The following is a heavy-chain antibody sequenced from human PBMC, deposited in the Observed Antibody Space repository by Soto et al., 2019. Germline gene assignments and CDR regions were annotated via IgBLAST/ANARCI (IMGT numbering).Heavy chain of an antibody. V-gene: IGHV1-69*01. CDR2: IIPIFGTA. Sequence: LEWMGGIIPIFGTANYAQKFQGRVTITADESTSTAYMELSSLRSEDTAVYYCARPNSSSSAIYYYYYGMDVWGQGTTVTVSS. J-gene: IGHJ6*02. CDR3: ARPNSSSSAIYYYYYGMDV. D-gene: IGHD6-6*01.